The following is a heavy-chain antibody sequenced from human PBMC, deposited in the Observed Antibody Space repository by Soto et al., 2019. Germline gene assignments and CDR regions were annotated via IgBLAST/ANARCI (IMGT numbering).Heavy chain of an antibody. J-gene: IGHJ6*02. Sequence: ASVKVSCKASGYTFTGYYMHWVRQAPGQGLEWMGWVNPNSGGTNYAQEFQGWVTMTRDTSISTAYMELSRLRSDDTAVYYCARDRLGDIVVVPAAIHYYYYYGMDVWGQGTTVTVSS. V-gene: IGHV1-2*04. CDR3: ARDRLGDIVVVPAAIHYYYYYGMDV. CDR1: GYTFTGYY. CDR2: VNPNSGGT. D-gene: IGHD2-2*01.